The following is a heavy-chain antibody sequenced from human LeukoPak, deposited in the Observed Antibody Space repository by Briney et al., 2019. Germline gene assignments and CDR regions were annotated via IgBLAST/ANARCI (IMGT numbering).Heavy chain of an antibody. J-gene: IGHJ3*01. CDR1: GGSISNSTNF. D-gene: IGHD3-9*01. CDR2: LYHSGRT. V-gene: IGHV4-39*07. Sequence: PSGTLSLTCTASGGSISNSTNFWGWIRQPPGKEMEWIGSLYHSGRTYYNPSLKSRVTISEDSSKNQISLKMTSVTVADTAVYYCAREFYDISAGYSAQGDVFDVWGQGTVVTVSS. CDR3: AREFYDISAGYSAQGDVFDV.